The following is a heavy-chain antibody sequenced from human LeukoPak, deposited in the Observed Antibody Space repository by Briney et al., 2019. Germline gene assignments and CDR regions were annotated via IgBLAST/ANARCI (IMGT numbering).Heavy chain of an antibody. CDR1: GYTFSGYG. Sequence: PGGSLRLSCAASGYTFSGYGMHWVRQAPGKGLEWVAVIWYDGSNKYYADSVKGRFTISRDNSKNTLYLQMNSLRAEDTAVYYCARGRDSSGYYYVPDFDYWGQGTLVTVSS. J-gene: IGHJ4*02. CDR3: ARGRDSSGYYYVPDFDY. CDR2: IWYDGSNK. V-gene: IGHV3-33*01. D-gene: IGHD3-22*01.